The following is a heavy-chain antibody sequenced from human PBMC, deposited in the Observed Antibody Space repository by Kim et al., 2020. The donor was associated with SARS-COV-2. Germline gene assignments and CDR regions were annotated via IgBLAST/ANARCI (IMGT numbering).Heavy chain of an antibody. J-gene: IGHJ4*02. CDR1: GGSFSGYY. CDR2: INHSGST. V-gene: IGHV4-34*01. CDR3: ARGQRRVFDY. Sequence: SETLSLTCAVYGGSFSGYYWSWIRQPPGKGLEWIGEINHSGSTNYNPSLKSRVTISVDTSKNQFSLKLSSVTAADTAVYYCARGQRRVFDYWGQGTLVTVSS.